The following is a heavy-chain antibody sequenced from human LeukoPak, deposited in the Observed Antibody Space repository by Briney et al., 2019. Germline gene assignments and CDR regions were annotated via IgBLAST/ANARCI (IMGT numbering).Heavy chain of an antibody. V-gene: IGHV4-59*01. CDR1: GGSISSYY. J-gene: IGHJ4*02. Sequence: SETLSLTRTVSGGSISSYYWSWIRRPPGKGLEWIGYIYYSGSTNYNPSLKSRVTISVDTSKNQFSLRLTSVTAADTAVYYCARGPDSSGYHFDYWGQGTLVTVSS. CDR2: IYYSGST. CDR3: ARGPDSSGYHFDY. D-gene: IGHD3-22*01.